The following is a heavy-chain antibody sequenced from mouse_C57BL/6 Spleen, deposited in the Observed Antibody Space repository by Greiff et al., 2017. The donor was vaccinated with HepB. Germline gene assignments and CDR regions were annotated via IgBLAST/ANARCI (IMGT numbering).Heavy chain of an antibody. J-gene: IGHJ1*03. CDR1: GFTFSSYA. CDR3: ARYYGSSYGYFDV. CDR2: ISDGGSYT. V-gene: IGHV5-4*01. Sequence: EVQLVESGGGLVKPGGSLKLSCAASGFTFSSYAMSWVRQTPEKRLEWVATISDGGSYTYYPDNVKGRFTISRDNAKNNLYLQMSHLKSKDTAMYYCARYYGSSYGYFDVWGTGTTVTVSS. D-gene: IGHD1-1*01.